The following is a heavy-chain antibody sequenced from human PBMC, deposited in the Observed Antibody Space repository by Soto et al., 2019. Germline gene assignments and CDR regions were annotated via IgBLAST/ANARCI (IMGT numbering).Heavy chain of an antibody. CDR2: ISGSGSTT. D-gene: IGHD2-2*01. V-gene: IGHV3-23*01. CDR3: EKDGGSSTGCSVWCDA. J-gene: IGHJ6*02. Sequence: EVQLLETGGGLVQPGGSLRLSCAASGFTFSSYAMSWVRQAPGKGLEWVSAISGSGSTTYYADSVKGRCTIPRANCKSTGYLHMNSRRVEDTAVYSCEKDGGSSTGCSVWCDAWGRETRVSVCS. CDR1: GFTFSSYA.